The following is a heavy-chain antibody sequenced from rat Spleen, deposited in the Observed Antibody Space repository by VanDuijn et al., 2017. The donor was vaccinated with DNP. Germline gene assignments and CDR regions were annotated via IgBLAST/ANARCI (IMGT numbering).Heavy chain of an antibody. CDR1: GFIFSNYW. J-gene: IGHJ2*01. Sequence: EVQLVESGGGPVQPGRSLKLSCVASGFIFSNYWMTWIRQAPGKGLEWLSSITNTGGSTYYPDSVRGRFTISRDNAKSTLYLQMESLRSEDTATYYCAGRPPPTRVPFDYWGQGVMVTVSS. CDR3: AGRPPPTRVPFDY. CDR2: ITNTGGST. V-gene: IGHV5-31*01. D-gene: IGHD1-4*01.